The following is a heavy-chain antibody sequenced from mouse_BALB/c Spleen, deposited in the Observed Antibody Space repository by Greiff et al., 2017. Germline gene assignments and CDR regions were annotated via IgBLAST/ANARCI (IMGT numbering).Heavy chain of an antibody. D-gene: IGHD2-1*01. J-gene: IGHJ2*01. CDR3: ARGDGNSYFDY. Sequence: EVMLVESRGGLVKPGGSLKLSCAASGFTFSSYAMSWVRQTPEKRLEWVASISSGGSTYYPDSVKGRFTISRDNARNILYLQMSSLRSEDTAMYYCARGDGNSYFDYWGQGTTLTVSS. V-gene: IGHV5-6-5*01. CDR2: ISSGGST. CDR1: GFTFSSYA.